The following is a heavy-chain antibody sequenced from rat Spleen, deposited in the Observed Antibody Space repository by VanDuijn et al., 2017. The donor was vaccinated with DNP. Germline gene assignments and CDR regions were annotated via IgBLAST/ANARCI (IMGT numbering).Heavy chain of an antibody. CDR2: ISSEGSRT. CDR3: TREDYGGSFDY. D-gene: IGHD1-11*01. J-gene: IGHJ2*01. CDR1: GFTFSGFY. Sequence: EVQLVESGGGLVQPGWSLKLSCAASGFTFSGFYMAWVRQAPKKGLEWVASISSEGSRTFYGDSVKGRFTISRDTTKSTLYLQMNSLRSEDTASYYCTREDYGGSFDYWGQGVMVTVSS. V-gene: IGHV5-22*01.